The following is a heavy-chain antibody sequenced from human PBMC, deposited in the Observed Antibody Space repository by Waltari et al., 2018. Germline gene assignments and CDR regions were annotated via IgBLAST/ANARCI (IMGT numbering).Heavy chain of an antibody. J-gene: IGHJ3*01. V-gene: IGHV1-69*14. CDR3: ARDPKGTTVIYDAFDL. D-gene: IGHD4-17*01. CDR2: IIPIFGTP. CDR1: GGTFSSYE. Sequence: QVHLVQSGAEVKKPGSSVRVSCKASGGTFSSYEFNWVRQAPGQGLEWMGGIIPIFGTPIYAQKVQGRGTITADTSTTTAYMELSSLRFEDTAVYYCARDPKGTTVIYDAFDLWGQGTMVSVSS.